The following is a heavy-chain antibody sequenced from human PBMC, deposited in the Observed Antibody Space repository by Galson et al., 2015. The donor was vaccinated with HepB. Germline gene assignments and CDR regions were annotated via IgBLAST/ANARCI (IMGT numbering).Heavy chain of an antibody. CDR1: GYSFPSYW. V-gene: IGHV5-10-1*01. J-gene: IGHJ5*02. Sequence: SGAEVKKPGESLRISCKGSGYSFPSYWISWVRQMPGKGLEWMGRIDPSDSYTNYSPSFQGHVTISADKSISTAYLQWSSLKASDTAMYYCARLAYCGGDCSGYWFDPWGQGTLVTVSS. D-gene: IGHD2-21*02. CDR2: IDPSDSYT. CDR3: ARLAYCGGDCSGYWFDP.